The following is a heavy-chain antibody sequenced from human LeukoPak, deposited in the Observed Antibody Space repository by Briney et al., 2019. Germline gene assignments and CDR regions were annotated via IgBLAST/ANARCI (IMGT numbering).Heavy chain of an antibody. CDR2: INHSGST. D-gene: IGHD6-13*01. CDR1: GGSFSGYY. V-gene: IGHV4-34*01. J-gene: IGHJ6*03. Sequence: PSETLSLTCAVYGGSFSGYYWSWIRQPPGKGLEWIGEINHSGSTHCNPSLKSRVTISVDTSKNKSSLKLSSVPAADTAVYYCARGRDSSSWYPRTKNYYMDVWGKGTTVTVSS. CDR3: ARGRDSSSWYPRTKNYYMDV.